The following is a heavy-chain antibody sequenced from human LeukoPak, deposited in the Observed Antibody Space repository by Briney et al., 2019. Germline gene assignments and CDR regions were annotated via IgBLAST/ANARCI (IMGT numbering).Heavy chain of an antibody. J-gene: IGHJ3*02. V-gene: IGHV1-18*01. D-gene: IGHD6-13*01. CDR3: ARDQSVRLLQTSSTYFKHVFAI. Sequence: ASVKVSCKTSGYTFTNYGISWVRQARGLGLEWMGWISAYNGNTNYAQKVQGRVTMTTDTSTSTAYMELRSLRFDDTAVYYCARDQSVRLLQTSSTYFKHVFAIWGQGSMVTVSS. CDR2: ISAYNGNT. CDR1: GYTFTNYG.